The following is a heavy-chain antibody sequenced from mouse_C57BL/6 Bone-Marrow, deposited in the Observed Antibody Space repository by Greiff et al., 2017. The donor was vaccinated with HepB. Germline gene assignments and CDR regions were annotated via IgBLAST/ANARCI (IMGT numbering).Heavy chain of an antibody. CDR1: GYSFTSYY. V-gene: IGHV1-66*01. Sequence: LVESGPELVKPGASVKISCKASGYSFTSYYIHWVKQRPGQGLEWIGWIYPGSGNTKYNEKFKGKATLTADTSSSTAYMQLSSLTSEDSAVYYCARYVTTVVAPYYFDYWGQGTTLTVSS. CDR3: ARYVTTVVAPYYFDY. CDR2: IYPGSGNT. J-gene: IGHJ2*01. D-gene: IGHD1-1*01.